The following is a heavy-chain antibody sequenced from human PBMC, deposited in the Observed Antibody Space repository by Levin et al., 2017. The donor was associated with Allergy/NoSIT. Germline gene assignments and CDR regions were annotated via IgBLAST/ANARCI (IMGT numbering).Heavy chain of an antibody. CDR3: ARDLPRTNYDILTGMEYYYYGMDV. D-gene: IGHD3-9*01. CDR2: IIPIFGTA. Sequence: PRASVKVSCKASGGTFSSYAISWVRQAPGQGLEWMGGIIPIFGTANYAQKFQGRVTITADESTSTAYMELSSLRSEDTAVYYCARDLPRTNYDILTGMEYYYYGMDVWGQGTTVTVSS. J-gene: IGHJ6*02. V-gene: IGHV1-69*13. CDR1: GGTFSSYA.